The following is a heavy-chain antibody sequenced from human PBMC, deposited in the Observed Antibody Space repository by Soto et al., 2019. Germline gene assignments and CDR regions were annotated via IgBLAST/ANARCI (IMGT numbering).Heavy chain of an antibody. CDR1: GYSFTSYW. V-gene: IGHV5-51*01. D-gene: IGHD1-7*01. J-gene: IGHJ5*02. CDR2: IYPGDSDT. CDR3: AGHVGPTGTTLCFDP. Sequence: GESLKISFKGSGYSFTSYWIGWVRQMPGKGLEWMGIIYPGDSDTRYSPSFQGQITISADKSNSTAYLQWSSLKASDTAMYYCAGHVGPTGTTLCFDPWGQGTLVTVSS.